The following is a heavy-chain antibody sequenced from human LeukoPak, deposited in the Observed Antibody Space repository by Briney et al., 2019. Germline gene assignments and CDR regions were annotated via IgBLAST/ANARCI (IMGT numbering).Heavy chain of an antibody. CDR1: GLSFNRYS. V-gene: IGHV3-21*06. D-gene: IGHD3-22*01. Sequence: GGSLRLSCAASGLSFNRYSMNWVRQAPGKGLEWISSISSSSGHIYYADSVRGRFTISRDNAQTSLYLQMNSLRAEDTAIYFCAGGSSVNLYYFDCWGQGTLVTVSS. J-gene: IGHJ4*02. CDR2: ISSSSGHI. CDR3: AGGSSVNLYYFDC.